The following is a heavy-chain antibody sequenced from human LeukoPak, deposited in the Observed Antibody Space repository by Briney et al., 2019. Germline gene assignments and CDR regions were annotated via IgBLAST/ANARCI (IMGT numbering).Heavy chain of an antibody. Sequence: SETLSLTCTVSGGSISSYYWSWIRQPPGKGLEWIGYIYYSGSTNYNPSLKSRVTISVDTSKNQFSLKLSSVTAADTAVYYCASANYYYYYYMDVWGKGTTVTVSS. CDR1: GGSISSYY. CDR2: IYYSGST. V-gene: IGHV4-59*01. J-gene: IGHJ6*03. CDR3: ASANYYYYYYMDV.